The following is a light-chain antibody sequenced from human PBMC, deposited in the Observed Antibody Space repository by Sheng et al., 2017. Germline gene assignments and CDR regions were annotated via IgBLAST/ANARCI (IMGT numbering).Light chain of an antibody. J-gene: IGLJ1*01. Sequence: QSALTQPASVSGSPGQSITISCTGTSSDIGNYDLVSWYQQHPGKVPKLMIYEGSQRPSGVSNRFSGSKSGNTASLTISGLQAEDEADYYCCSYAGSSTYVFGTGTKVTVL. CDR3: CSYAGSSTYV. CDR1: SSDIGNYDL. CDR2: EGS. V-gene: IGLV2-23*01.